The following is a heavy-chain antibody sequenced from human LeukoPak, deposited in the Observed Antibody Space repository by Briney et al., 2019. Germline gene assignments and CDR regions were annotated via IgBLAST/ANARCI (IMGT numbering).Heavy chain of an antibody. CDR3: ARGNRDLDS. D-gene: IGHD2-21*02. CDR1: GGSISSSTHY. CDR2: IYYRGST. Sequence: SETLSLTCTVSGGSISSSTHYWGWIRQPPGKGLEWIGNIYYRGSTYYNPSLKSRVTISVDTSKNQFSLKLSSVTAADTAVYYCARGNRDLDSWGQGTLVTVSS. V-gene: IGHV4-39*01. J-gene: IGHJ5*01.